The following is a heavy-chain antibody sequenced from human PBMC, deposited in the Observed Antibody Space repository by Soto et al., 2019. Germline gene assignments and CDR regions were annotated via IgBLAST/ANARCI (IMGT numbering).Heavy chain of an antibody. CDR1: GGSISSSSYY. CDR2: IYYSGST. D-gene: IGHD6-13*01. Sequence: SETLSLTCTVSGGSISSSSYYWGWIRQPPGKGLEWIGSIYYSGSTYYNPSLKSRVTISVDTSKNQFSLKLSSVTAADTALYYCARHVLEAASQNWFDPWGQGTLVTVSS. J-gene: IGHJ5*02. V-gene: IGHV4-39*01. CDR3: ARHVLEAASQNWFDP.